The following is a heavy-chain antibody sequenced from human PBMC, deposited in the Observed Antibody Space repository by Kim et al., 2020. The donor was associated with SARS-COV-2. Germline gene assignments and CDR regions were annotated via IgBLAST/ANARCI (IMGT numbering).Heavy chain of an antibody. V-gene: IGHV4-39*01. CDR2: IYNSGST. J-gene: IGHJ5*02. CDR1: GGSISSSSYY. D-gene: IGHD3-3*01. Sequence: SETLSLTCTVSGGSISSSSYYWGWIRQPPGKGLEWIGSIYNSGSTYYNPSLKSRVTISVDTSKNQFSLKLSSVTAADTAVYYCARHGRDEVTIFGVVRSNWFDPWGQGTLVTVSS. CDR3: ARHGRDEVTIFGVVRSNWFDP.